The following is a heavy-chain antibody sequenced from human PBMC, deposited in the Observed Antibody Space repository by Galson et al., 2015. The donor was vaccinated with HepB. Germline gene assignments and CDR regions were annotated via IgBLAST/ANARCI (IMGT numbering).Heavy chain of an antibody. Sequence: SLRHSCAASGFTFSGYARHWVRQAPGKGLEWVAVISNDGSNRYYADSVKGRFTISRNNSKNTLYMQMNSLRAEDTAVYYCASHIYWGQGTLVTVSS. V-gene: IGHV3-30*04. CDR2: ISNDGSNR. CDR1: GFTFSGYA. CDR3: ASHIY. J-gene: IGHJ4*02.